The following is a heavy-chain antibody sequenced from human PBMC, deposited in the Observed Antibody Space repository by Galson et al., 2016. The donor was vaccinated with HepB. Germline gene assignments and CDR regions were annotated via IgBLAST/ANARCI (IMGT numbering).Heavy chain of an antibody. CDR2: ISFDGSNK. V-gene: IGHV3-30*09. CDR3: AREVSSGYYEVFDY. J-gene: IGHJ4*02. D-gene: IGHD3-22*01. Sequence: SLRLSCAASGFTFSNYAIHWVRQAPGRGLEWVAVISFDGSNKYYADSVKDRFAISRDNSKNTLYLQMNNLRAEDTAVYYCAREVSSGYYEVFDYWGQGALVTVSS. CDR1: GFTFSNYA.